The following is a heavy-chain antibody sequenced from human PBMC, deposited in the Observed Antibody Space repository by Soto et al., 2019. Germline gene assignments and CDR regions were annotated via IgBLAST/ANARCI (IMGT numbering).Heavy chain of an antibody. Sequence: EVQLVESGGGLVQPGGSLRLSCAASGFTVSSNYMSWVRQAPGKGLEWFSVIYSGGSTYYADSVKGRFTISRHNSKNTLYLQMNSLRAEDTAVYYCARDGSLGYCSGGSCYTNAFDIWGQGTMVTVSS. CDR2: IYSGGST. V-gene: IGHV3-53*04. J-gene: IGHJ3*02. CDR1: GFTVSSNY. D-gene: IGHD2-15*01. CDR3: ARDGSLGYCSGGSCYTNAFDI.